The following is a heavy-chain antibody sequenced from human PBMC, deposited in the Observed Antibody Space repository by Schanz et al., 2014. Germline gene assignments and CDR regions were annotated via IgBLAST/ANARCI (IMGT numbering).Heavy chain of an antibody. CDR2: INPIGGST. V-gene: IGHV1-18*01. J-gene: IGHJ4*02. D-gene: IGHD6-13*01. Sequence: QVQLVQSGAEVKKPGASVRVSCKVSGYAFTTYGISWVRQAPGQGLEWMGIINPIGGSTTYAQKFRGAVTLTTDTSTSTAYMELRNLRSEDTAVYYCARDGVDAAAGGNYWGQGTLVTVSS. CDR1: GYAFTTYG. CDR3: ARDGVDAAAGGNY.